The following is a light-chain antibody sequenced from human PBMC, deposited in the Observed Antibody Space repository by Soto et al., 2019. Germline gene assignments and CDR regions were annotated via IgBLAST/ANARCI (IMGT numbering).Light chain of an antibody. V-gene: IGKV3-15*01. Sequence: EVVMTQSPATLSVSPGERVTLSCRASESVHRNLAWYQQKPGQGPSLLIYYASTRATGVPDRFTGSGSGTEFTLTISSLQSEDFGVYDCQHYSNWHPTFGPGTKVEIK. J-gene: IGKJ3*01. CDR2: YAS. CDR3: QHYSNWHPT. CDR1: ESVHRN.